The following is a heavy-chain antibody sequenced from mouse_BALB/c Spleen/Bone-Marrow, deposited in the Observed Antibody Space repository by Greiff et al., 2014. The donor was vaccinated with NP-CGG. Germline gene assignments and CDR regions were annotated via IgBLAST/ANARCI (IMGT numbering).Heavy chain of an antibody. D-gene: IGHD6-2*01. Sequence: QVQLQQSGPELVKPGASVRISCKASGYTFTSYYIHWVKQRPGQGLEWIGWIYPGNVNTKYNEKFEGKATLTADKSSSTAYMQLSSLTSEDSAVYFCARSLSRYAMDYWGQGTSVTVSS. CDR1: GYTFTSYY. CDR3: ARSLSRYAMDY. J-gene: IGHJ4*01. CDR2: IYPGNVNT. V-gene: IGHV1S56*01.